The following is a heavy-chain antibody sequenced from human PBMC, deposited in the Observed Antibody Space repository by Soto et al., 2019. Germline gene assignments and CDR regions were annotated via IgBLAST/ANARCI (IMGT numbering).Heavy chain of an antibody. CDR1: GFTFSHYW. Sequence: EVQLVESGGGLVQPGGSLRLSCAASGFTFSHYWMHWVRQAPGKGLVCVSRINTDGSTITYADSVKGRFTISRDNAKSTLYLQMNNLRAEDTAVYFCTRDWRGRQRGAFDIWGQGTMVTVSS. CDR3: TRDWRGRQRGAFDI. J-gene: IGHJ3*02. D-gene: IGHD3-3*01. CDR2: INTDGSTI. V-gene: IGHV3-74*01.